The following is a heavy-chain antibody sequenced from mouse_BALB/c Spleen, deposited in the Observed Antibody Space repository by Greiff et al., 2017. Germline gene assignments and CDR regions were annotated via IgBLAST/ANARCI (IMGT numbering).Heavy chain of an antibody. CDR3: ASRYYGSRAYYFDY. D-gene: IGHD1-1*01. V-gene: IGHV1S81*02. CDR2: INPSNGRT. Sequence: QVQLQQPGAELVKPGASVKLSCKASGYTFTSYWMHWVKQRPGQGLEWIGEINPSNGRTNYNEKFKSKATLTVDKSSSTAYMQLSSLTSEDSAVYYCASRYYGSRAYYFDYWGQGTTLTVSS. J-gene: IGHJ2*01. CDR1: GYTFTSYW.